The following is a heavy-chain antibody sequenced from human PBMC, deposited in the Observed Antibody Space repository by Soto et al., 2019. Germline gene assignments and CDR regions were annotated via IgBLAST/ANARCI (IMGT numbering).Heavy chain of an antibody. Sequence: QITLKESGLTLVKPTQTLTLTCTVSGFSLTTNGVGVGWFRQPPGKALEWLALIYRDDDKRYRPSLKSRVTITKDNTKNQVVLTMTNIDPVDTATYYCAHTVARGAYWETFNYWGQGTLVTVSS. CDR3: AHTVARGAYWETFNY. V-gene: IGHV2-5*02. J-gene: IGHJ4*02. D-gene: IGHD1-26*01. CDR2: IYRDDDK. CDR1: GFSLTTNGVG.